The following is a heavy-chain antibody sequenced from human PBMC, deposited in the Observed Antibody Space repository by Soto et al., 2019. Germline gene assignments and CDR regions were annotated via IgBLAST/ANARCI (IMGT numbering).Heavy chain of an antibody. CDR1: GFTFSSYA. CDR2: ISGSGGST. V-gene: IGHV3-23*01. D-gene: IGHD3-3*01. J-gene: IGHJ3*02. CDR3: AKDLVWSGYEPPDDAFDI. Sequence: GGSLRLSCAASGFTFSSYAMSWVRQAPGKGLEWVSAISGSGGSTYYADSVKGRFTISRDNSKNTLYLQMNSLRAEDTAVYYCAKDLVWSGYEPPDDAFDIWGQGTMVTVSS.